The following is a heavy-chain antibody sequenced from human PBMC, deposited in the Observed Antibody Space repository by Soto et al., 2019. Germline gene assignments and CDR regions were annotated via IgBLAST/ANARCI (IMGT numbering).Heavy chain of an antibody. CDR2: INHSGST. J-gene: IGHJ4*02. CDR3: ARYSIAAAGSDY. V-gene: IGHV4-34*01. CDR1: GASFSGYY. D-gene: IGHD6-13*01. Sequence: SETLSLTCAVYGASFSGYYWSWIRQPPGKVLEWIGEINHSGSTNYNPSLKSRVTISVDTSKNQFSLKLSSVTAADTAVYYCARYSIAAAGSDYWGQGTLVTVSS.